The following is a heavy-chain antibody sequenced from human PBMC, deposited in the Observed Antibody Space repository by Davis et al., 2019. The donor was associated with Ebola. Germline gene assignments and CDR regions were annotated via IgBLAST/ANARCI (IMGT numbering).Heavy chain of an antibody. D-gene: IGHD2-21*02. J-gene: IGHJ4*02. CDR1: GFTVSDNY. CDR3: ARLLHGDFTHDF. Sequence: GESLKISCAASGFTVSDNYMSWVRQAPGKGLAWVSVIYGSGSTYYADTVKGRFIIFRDKSKNMLYLQMNSLRAEDTAVYYCARLLHGDFTHDFWGQGTLVTVSS. CDR2: IYGSGST. V-gene: IGHV3-53*01.